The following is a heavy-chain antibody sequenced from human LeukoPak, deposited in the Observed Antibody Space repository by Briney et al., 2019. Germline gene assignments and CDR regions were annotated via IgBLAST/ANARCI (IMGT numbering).Heavy chain of an antibody. CDR1: GFTFSNYW. Sequence: GGSLRLSCATSGFTFSNYWMIWVRQAPGGGLQWVANIKQDGSEKSYVDSVKGRFTISRDTAKNSLYLQMNSLRAEDTAVYYCAKDLAVMDYYYGMDVWGQGTTVTVSS. J-gene: IGHJ6*02. CDR2: IKQDGSEK. V-gene: IGHV3-7*01. D-gene: IGHD2-21*01. CDR3: AKDLAVMDYYYGMDV.